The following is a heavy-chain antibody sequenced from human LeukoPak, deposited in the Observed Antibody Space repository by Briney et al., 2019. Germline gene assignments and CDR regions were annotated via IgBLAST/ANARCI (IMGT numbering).Heavy chain of an antibody. CDR1: GGSIRNYY. J-gene: IGHJ4*02. CDR2: IYYTGST. D-gene: IGHD6-6*01. Sequence: SETLSLTCTDSGGSIRNYYWGWIRQPPGKGLEWIGYIYYTGSTNYNPSLTSRVNISVDTSKNQFSLNLTSVTAADTAVYYCARWGSIAVARFDYWGQGTLVTVSS. CDR3: ARWGSIAVARFDY. V-gene: IGHV4-59*01.